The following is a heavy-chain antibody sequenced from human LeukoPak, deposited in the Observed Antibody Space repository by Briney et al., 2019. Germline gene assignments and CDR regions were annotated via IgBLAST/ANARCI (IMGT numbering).Heavy chain of an antibody. J-gene: IGHJ3*02. Sequence: GESLKISCKGSGYSFTSYWIGWVRQMPGKGLEWMGIIYPGDSDTRYSPSLQGQVTISADKSISTAYLQWSSLKASDTAMYYCARPGGVVVPAVKGAFDIWGQGTMVTVSS. CDR1: GYSFTSYW. V-gene: IGHV5-51*01. D-gene: IGHD2-2*01. CDR3: ARPGGVVVPAVKGAFDI. CDR2: IYPGDSDT.